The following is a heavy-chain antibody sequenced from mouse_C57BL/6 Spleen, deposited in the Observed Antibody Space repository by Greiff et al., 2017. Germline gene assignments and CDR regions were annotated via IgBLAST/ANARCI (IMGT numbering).Heavy chain of an antibody. J-gene: IGHJ2*01. D-gene: IGHD2-3*01. CDR3: AREDGYWSYYFDY. CDR1: GYTFTDYT. CDR2: IYPRDGST. Sequence: VKLEESDAELVKPGASVKISCKVSGYTFTDYTIHWMKQRPEQGLEWIGYIYPRDGSTKYNEKFKGKATLTADKSSSTAYMQLNSLTSEDSAVYFCAREDGYWSYYFDYWGQGTTLTVSS. V-gene: IGHV1-78*01.